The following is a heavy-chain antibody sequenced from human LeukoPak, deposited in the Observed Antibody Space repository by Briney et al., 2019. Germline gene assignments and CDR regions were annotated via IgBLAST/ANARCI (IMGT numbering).Heavy chain of an antibody. D-gene: IGHD3-3*01. CDR1: GGSISSGDYY. CDR3: AREARDYDFWSGYYTVEKFDP. Sequence: NPSETLSLTCTVSGGSISSGDYYWSWIRQPPGKGLEWIGYIYYSGSTYYNPSLKSRVTISVDTSKNQFSLKLSSVTAADTAMYYCAREARDYDFWSGYYTVEKFDPWGQGTLVTVSS. CDR2: IYYSGST. J-gene: IGHJ5*02. V-gene: IGHV4-30-4*08.